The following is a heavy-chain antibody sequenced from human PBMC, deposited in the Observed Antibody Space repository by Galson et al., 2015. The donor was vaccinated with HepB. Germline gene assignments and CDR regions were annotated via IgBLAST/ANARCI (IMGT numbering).Heavy chain of an antibody. CDR1: GYTFTSYG. J-gene: IGHJ4*02. D-gene: IGHD1-26*01. CDR2: ISTYNGNT. CDR3: ARESWAILGAPRRYFDC. V-gene: IGHV1-18*04. Sequence: SVKVSCKASGYTFTSYGISWVRQAPGQGLEWMGWISTYNGNTNYAQKFQGRVTMTIDTSTSTAYMDLRSLRSDDTAVYYCARESWAILGAPRRYFDCWGQGTLVTVSS.